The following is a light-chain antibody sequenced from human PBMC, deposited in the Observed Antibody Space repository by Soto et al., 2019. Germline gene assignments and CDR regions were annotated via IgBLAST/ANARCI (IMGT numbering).Light chain of an antibody. CDR3: VSLDFRRTPYF. CDR1: SSNIGGNS. J-gene: IGLJ1*01. V-gene: IGLV1-51*01. Sequence: QSVLTQPPSVSAAPGQKVTISCSGSSSNIGGNSVSWYQQLPGTAPKLLIYDDNKRPSGIPDRFSGSKSGTSATLGITGFQPGEEPDYYSVSLDFRRTPYFLVTGTKGT. CDR2: DDN.